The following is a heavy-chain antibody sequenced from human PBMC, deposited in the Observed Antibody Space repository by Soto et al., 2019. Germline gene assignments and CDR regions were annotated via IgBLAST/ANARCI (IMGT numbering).Heavy chain of an antibody. CDR1: VYTFTSYA. CDR2: INAGNGNT. D-gene: IGHD1-26*01. J-gene: IGHJ6*02. V-gene: IGHV1-3*01. CDR3: ARDSQPLSGSYFYYYGMDV. Sequence: XSVKVSCKASVYTFTSYAMHWVRQAPGQSLEWMGWINAGNGNTKYSQKFQGRVTITRDTSASTAYMELSSLRSEDTAVYYCARDSQPLSGSYFYYYGMDVWGQGPTVTVSS.